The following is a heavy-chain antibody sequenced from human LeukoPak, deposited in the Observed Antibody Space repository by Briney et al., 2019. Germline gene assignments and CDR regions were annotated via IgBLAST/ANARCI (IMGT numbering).Heavy chain of an antibody. CDR3: ARDPRNTYYDFWSGSDAFDI. V-gene: IGHV1-2*02. J-gene: IGHJ3*02. CDR2: INPNSGGT. Sequence: ASVKASCKASGYTFTGYYMHWVRQAPGQGLEWMGWINPNSGGTNYAQKFQGRVTMTRDTSISTAYMELSRLRSDDTAVYYCARDPRNTYYDFWSGSDAFDIWGQGTMVTVSS. CDR1: GYTFTGYY. D-gene: IGHD3-3*01.